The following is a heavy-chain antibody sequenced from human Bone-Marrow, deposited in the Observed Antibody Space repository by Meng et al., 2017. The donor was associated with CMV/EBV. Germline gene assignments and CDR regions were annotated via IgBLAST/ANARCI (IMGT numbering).Heavy chain of an antibody. V-gene: IGHV1-2*02. CDR2: INPNSGGT. D-gene: IGHD3-22*01. Sequence: ASVKVSCKASGYTFTGYYMHWVRQAPGQGLEWMGWINPNSGGTNYAQKFQGRVTMTRDTSISTAYMELSRLRSDDTAVYYFAILGGITMIVLPFDIWGQGTRVTVSS. J-gene: IGHJ3*02. CDR3: AILGGITMIVLPFDI. CDR1: GYTFTGYY.